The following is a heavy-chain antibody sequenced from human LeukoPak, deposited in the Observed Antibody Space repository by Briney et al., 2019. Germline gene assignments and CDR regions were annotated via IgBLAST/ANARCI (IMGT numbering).Heavy chain of an antibody. CDR2: ISGSGGST. CDR1: GFTFSSYA. V-gene: IGHV3-23*01. CDR3: AKEEDRYGDFIFDY. D-gene: IGHD4-17*01. J-gene: IGHJ4*02. Sequence: PGGSLRLSCAASGFTFSSYAMSWVRQAPGGGLGWVSAISGSGGSTYYADSVKGRFTISRDNSKNTLYLQMNSLRAEDTAVYYCAKEEDRYGDFIFDYWGQGTLVTVSS.